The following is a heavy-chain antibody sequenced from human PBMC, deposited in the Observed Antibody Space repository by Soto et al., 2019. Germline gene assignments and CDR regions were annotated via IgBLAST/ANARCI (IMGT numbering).Heavy chain of an antibody. V-gene: IGHV4-39*01. J-gene: IGHJ6*02. Sequence: SETLSLTCTVSGGSISSSSDYYWGWFRQPPGKGLEWIGSIYYSGSTYYKPSLKSRVTISVDTPKNQFSLKLSSVIAADTAVYYCARHRRAVAGIGMLGGMDVWGQGTTVTVSS. D-gene: IGHD6-19*01. CDR3: ARHRRAVAGIGMLGGMDV. CDR1: GGSISSSSDYY. CDR2: IYYSGST.